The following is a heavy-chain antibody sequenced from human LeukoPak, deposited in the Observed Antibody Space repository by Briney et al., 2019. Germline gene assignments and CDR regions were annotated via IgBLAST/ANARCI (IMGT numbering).Heavy chain of an antibody. CDR3: ATSRYGEFSCDAFDI. CDR2: IYYSGST. V-gene: IGHV4-39*07. CDR1: GGSISSSSYY. D-gene: IGHD2/OR15-2a*01. Sequence: PSETLSLTCTVSGGSISSSSYYWGWIRQPPGKGLEWIGSIYYSGSTYYNPSLKSRVTISVDTSKNQFSLKLSSVTAADTAVYYCATSRYGEFSCDAFDICRQGTMASVSS. J-gene: IGHJ3*02.